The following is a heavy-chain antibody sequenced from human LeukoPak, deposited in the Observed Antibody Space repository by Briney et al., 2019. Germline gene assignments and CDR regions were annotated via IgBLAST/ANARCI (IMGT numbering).Heavy chain of an antibody. CDR1: GYTFSSYA. CDR3: ARSRSDSSALDY. D-gene: IGHD3-22*01. J-gene: IGHJ4*02. V-gene: IGHV1-3*01. CDR2: INAGNGNT. Sequence: ASVKVSCKASGYTFSSYAIHWVRQAPGQRLEWMGWINAGNGNTKYSQRFQGRVTMTRDTSTSTVYMELSSLRSEGTAVYYCARSRSDSSALDYWGQGTLVTVSS.